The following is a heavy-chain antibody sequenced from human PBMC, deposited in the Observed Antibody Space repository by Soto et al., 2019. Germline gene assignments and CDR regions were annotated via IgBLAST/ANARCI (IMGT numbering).Heavy chain of an antibody. CDR2: ISWNSGSI. Sequence: GGSLRLSCAASGFTFDDYAMHWVRQAPGRGLEWVSGISWNSGSIGYADSVKGRFTISRDNAKNSLYLQMNSLRAEDTALYYCAKDQVAAAGTGSFGNWFDPWGQGTLVTVSS. V-gene: IGHV3-9*01. J-gene: IGHJ5*02. CDR3: AKDQVAAAGTGSFGNWFDP. D-gene: IGHD6-13*01. CDR1: GFTFDDYA.